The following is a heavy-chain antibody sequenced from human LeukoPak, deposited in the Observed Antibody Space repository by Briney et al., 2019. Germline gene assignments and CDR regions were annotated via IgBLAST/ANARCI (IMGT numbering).Heavy chain of an antibody. CDR2: IYYSGST. J-gene: IGHJ3*02. V-gene: IGHV4-59*01. Sequence: PSETLSLTCTVSGGSISSYYWSWIRQPPGKGLEWIGYIYYSGSTNYNPSLKSRVTISVDTSKNQFSLKLSSVTAADTDVYYCARDRNREGAFDIWGQGTMVTVSS. CDR3: ARDRNREGAFDI. D-gene: IGHD1-14*01. CDR1: GGSISSYY.